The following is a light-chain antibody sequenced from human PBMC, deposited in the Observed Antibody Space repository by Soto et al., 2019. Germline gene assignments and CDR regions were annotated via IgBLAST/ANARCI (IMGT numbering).Light chain of an antibody. Sequence: EIVLTQSPGTLSLSPGERATLSCRASQSISSYYLAWYQQKPGQAPRLLIYGASSRATGIPDRFSGSGSGTDFTLTISRLEPEDSAIYYCQQYVSWPFGQGTKVEIK. CDR3: QQYVSWP. CDR2: GAS. J-gene: IGKJ1*01. CDR1: QSISSYY. V-gene: IGKV3-20*01.